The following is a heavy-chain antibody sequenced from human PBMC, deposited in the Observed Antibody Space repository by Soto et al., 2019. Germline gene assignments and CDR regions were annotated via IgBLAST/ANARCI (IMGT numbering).Heavy chain of an antibody. Sequence: QVQLQQWGAGLLKPSETLSLTCAVYGGSFSGYYWSWIRQPPGKGLGWIGEINHSGSTNYNPSLKRRVTISVDTSKNQFSLKLSSVTAADTAAYYCARLSLRFHGAFDIWGQGTMVTVSS. D-gene: IGHD3-3*01. CDR1: GGSFSGYY. CDR3: ARLSLRFHGAFDI. V-gene: IGHV4-34*01. CDR2: INHSGST. J-gene: IGHJ3*02.